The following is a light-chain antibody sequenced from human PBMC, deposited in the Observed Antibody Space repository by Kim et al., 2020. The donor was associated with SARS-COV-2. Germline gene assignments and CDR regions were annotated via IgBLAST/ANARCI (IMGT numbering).Light chain of an antibody. V-gene: IGKV3-15*01. CDR2: GAF. CDR3: QQYKNWPLT. J-gene: IGKJ4*01. Sequence: VSPGESATLSCRASPSVSSNLAWYQQKPGQAPRLLIYGAFTRATGIPARFSGSGSGTEFTLTISSLQSEDFAVYYCQQYKNWPLTFGGGTKVDIK. CDR1: PSVSSN.